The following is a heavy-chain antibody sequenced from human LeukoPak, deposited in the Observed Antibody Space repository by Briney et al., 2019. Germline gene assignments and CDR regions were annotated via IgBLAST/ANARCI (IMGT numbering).Heavy chain of an antibody. Sequence: AGGSLRLSCAASGFTFSSYAMSWVRQAPGKGLEWVSGISTNGGSTSYADSVKGRFTIFRDNPRNTLYMQMNSLSAEDTAVYYCSVMHRYYDGRGYWVQWGQGTLVTVSS. D-gene: IGHD3-22*01. V-gene: IGHV3-23*01. CDR2: ISTNGGST. J-gene: IGHJ4*02. CDR1: GFTFSSYA. CDR3: SVMHRYYDGRGYWVQ.